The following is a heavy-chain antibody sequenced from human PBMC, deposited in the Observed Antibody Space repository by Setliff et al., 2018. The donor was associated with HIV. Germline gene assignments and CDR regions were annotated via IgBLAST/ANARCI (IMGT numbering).Heavy chain of an antibody. D-gene: IGHD3-22*01. V-gene: IGHV3-23*01. CDR1: GFTSSSYA. J-gene: IGHJ4*02. Sequence: LRLSCAASGFTSSSYAMSWVRQAPGKGLEWVATISGSGTSTYYVDSVKGRFIASTDNAKNSLFLRMNSLKAEDTAVYYCARAYNVYDYRSDSSGYDYWGQGTLVTVSS. CDR2: ISGSGTST. CDR3: ARAYNVYDYRSDSSGYDY.